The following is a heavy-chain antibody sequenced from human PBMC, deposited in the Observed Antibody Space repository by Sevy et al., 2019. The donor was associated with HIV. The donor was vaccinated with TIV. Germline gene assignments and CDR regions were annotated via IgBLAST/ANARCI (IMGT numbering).Heavy chain of an antibody. Sequence: GGSLRLSCAASGLSFRSYELNWVRQAPGKGLQWISYISTGGGTIFYADSVKGRFTISRDNARNSVFLQMNSLRAEDTAVYFCATSRRDYYNYYFDYWGHGTLVTVSS. CDR1: GLSFRSYE. D-gene: IGHD3-22*01. J-gene: IGHJ4*01. CDR3: ATSRRDYYNYYFDY. CDR2: ISTGGGTI. V-gene: IGHV3-48*03.